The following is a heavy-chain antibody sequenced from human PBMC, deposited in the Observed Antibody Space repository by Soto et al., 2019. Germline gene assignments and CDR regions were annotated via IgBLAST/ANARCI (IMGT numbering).Heavy chain of an antibody. V-gene: IGHV4-61*01. D-gene: IGHD3-22*01. CDR2: IYYSGST. Sequence: SETLSLTCTVSGGSVSSGSYYWSWIRQPPGKGLEWIGYIYYSGSTNYNPSLKSRVTISVDTSKNQFSLKLSSVTAADTAVYYCARVNYYDSSGYLYWGQGTLVTVSS. CDR3: ARVNYYDSSGYLY. J-gene: IGHJ4*02. CDR1: GGSVSSGSYY.